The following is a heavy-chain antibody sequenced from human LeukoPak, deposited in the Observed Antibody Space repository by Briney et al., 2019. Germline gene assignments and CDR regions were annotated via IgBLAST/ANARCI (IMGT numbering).Heavy chain of an antibody. CDR3: ARGGYCTSTSCYVAYNWFDP. CDR1: GYSFTNYW. CDR2: IYPGDSDT. D-gene: IGHD2-2*01. Sequence: GASLQISCKCSGYSFTNYWIGWVRQLPGKGLEWMGIIYPGDSDTRYSPSFQGQVTISADKSISTAYLQWSSLKASDTAMYYCARGGYCTSTSCYVAYNWFDPWGQGTLVTVSS. J-gene: IGHJ5*02. V-gene: IGHV5-51*01.